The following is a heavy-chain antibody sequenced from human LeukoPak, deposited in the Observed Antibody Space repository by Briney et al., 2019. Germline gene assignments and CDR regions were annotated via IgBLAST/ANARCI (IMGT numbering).Heavy chain of an antibody. J-gene: IGHJ4*02. CDR3: TRPYYDSSGYYYVDDY. CDR1: GFTFGDYA. CDR2: IRSKAYGGTT. D-gene: IGHD3-22*01. Sequence: PGRSLRLSCTASGFTFGDYAMSWVRQAPGKGREWVGFIRSKAYGGTTEYAASVKGRFTISRDDSKSIAYLQMNSLKTEDTAVYYCTRPYYDSSGYYYVDDYWGQGTLVTVSS. V-gene: IGHV3-49*04.